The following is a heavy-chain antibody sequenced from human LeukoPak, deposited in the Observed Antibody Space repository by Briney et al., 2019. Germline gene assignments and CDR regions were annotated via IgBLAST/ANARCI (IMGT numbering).Heavy chain of an antibody. CDR1: GYTFTNYG. V-gene: IGHV1-18*01. CDR2: ISSYNGIT. CDR3: ARASRVAVAASVRDH. Sequence: ASVKVSCKASGYTFTNYGITWVRQAPGQGLEWMGWISSYNGITIYAQKLQGRVTMTTDTSSSTAYMELRSLRSDDTAVYYCARASRVAVAASVRDHWGQGTLVTVSS. D-gene: IGHD6-19*01. J-gene: IGHJ4*02.